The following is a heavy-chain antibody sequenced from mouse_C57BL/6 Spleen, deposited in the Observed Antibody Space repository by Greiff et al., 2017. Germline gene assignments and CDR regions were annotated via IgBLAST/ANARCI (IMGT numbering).Heavy chain of an antibody. CDR3: AREEITGTQYAMDY. Sequence: QVQLKESGPELVKPGASVKISCKASGYAFSSSWMNWVKQRPGKGLEWIGRIYPGDGDTNYNGKFKGKATLTADKSSSTAYMQLSSLTSEDSAVYCCAREEITGTQYAMDYWGQGTSVTVSS. CDR1: GYAFSSSW. D-gene: IGHD4-1*01. J-gene: IGHJ4*01. CDR2: IYPGDGDT. V-gene: IGHV1-82*01.